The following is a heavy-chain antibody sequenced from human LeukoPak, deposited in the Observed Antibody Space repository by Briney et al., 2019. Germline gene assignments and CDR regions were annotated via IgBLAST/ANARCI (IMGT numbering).Heavy chain of an antibody. V-gene: IGHV3-30*03. D-gene: IGHD3-22*01. CDR1: GFTFSSYG. J-gene: IGHJ4*02. CDR2: ISYNGTDT. CDR3: ARGRYYYDTSGYFDY. Sequence: PGRSLRLSCAASGFTFSSYGMHWVRQAPGKGLEWVTLISYNGTDTYYADSVRGRFTVSRDNSKNTLYLQMNSLRPEDTALYYCARGRYYYDTSGYFDYWGQGTLVTVSS.